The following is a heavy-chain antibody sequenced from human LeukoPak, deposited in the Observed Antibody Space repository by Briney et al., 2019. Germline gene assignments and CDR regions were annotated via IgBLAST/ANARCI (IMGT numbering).Heavy chain of an antibody. J-gene: IGHJ4*02. CDR1: GGSFSGYY. CDR3: ARGRRGTHRTMDY. D-gene: IGHD1-7*01. Sequence: SETLSLTCAVYGGSFSGYYWSWIRQPPGKGLEWIGEINHSGSTNYNPSLKSRVTISVDTSKNQFSLKLSSVTAADTAVYYCARGRRGTHRTMDYWGQGTLVTASS. V-gene: IGHV4-34*01. CDR2: INHSGST.